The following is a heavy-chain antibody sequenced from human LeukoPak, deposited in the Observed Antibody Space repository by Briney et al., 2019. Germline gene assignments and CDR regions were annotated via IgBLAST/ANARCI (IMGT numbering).Heavy chain of an antibody. CDR1: GYTFTSYD. Sequence: ASVKVSCKASGYTFTSYDINWVRQATGQGLEWMGWMNPNSGNTGYAQKFQGRVTMTRNTSISTAYMELSSLRSEDTAVYYYARGGPGAAYFDYWGQGTLVTVSS. J-gene: IGHJ4*02. V-gene: IGHV1-8*01. CDR2: MNPNSGNT. CDR3: ARGGPGAAYFDY. D-gene: IGHD1-26*01.